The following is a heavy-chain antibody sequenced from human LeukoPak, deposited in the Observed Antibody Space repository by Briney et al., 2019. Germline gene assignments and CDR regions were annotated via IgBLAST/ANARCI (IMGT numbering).Heavy chain of an antibody. CDR3: ARDLNWETY. Sequence: GGSLRLSCAASGFTFSSYAMHWVRQAPGKGLEYVSAISSNGGSTYYANSVKGRFTISRDNSKNSLYLQMNSLRAEDTAVHYCARDLNWETYWGQGTLVSVSS. V-gene: IGHV3-64*01. CDR1: GFTFSSYA. CDR2: ISSNGGST. J-gene: IGHJ4*02. D-gene: IGHD7-27*01.